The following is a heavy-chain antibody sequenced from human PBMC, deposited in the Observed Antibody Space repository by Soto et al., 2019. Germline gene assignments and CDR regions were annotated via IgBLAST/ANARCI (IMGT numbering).Heavy chain of an antibody. CDR2: IWYDGSNK. CDR3: ARTYYYGSGSYRYYYYYMDV. Sequence: PGGSLRLSCAASGFTFSSYVMHWVRQAPGKGLEWVAVIWYDGSNKYYADSVKGRFTISRDNSKNTLYLQMNSLRAEDTAVYYCARTYYYGSGSYRYYYYYMDVWGKGTTVTVSS. V-gene: IGHV3-33*01. D-gene: IGHD3-10*01. J-gene: IGHJ6*03. CDR1: GFTFSSYV.